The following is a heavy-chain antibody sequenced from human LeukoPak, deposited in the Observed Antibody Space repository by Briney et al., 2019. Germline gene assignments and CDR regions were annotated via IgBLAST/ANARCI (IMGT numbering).Heavy chain of an antibody. CDR3: ARSPSLEYCSSTSCYLGY. J-gene: IGHJ4*02. Sequence: ASVKVSGKASGGTFSSYAISWVRQAPGQGLEWMGGIIPIFGTANYAQKFQGRVTITADESTSTAYMELSSLRSEDTAVYYCARSPSLEYCSSTSCYLGYWGQGTLVTVSS. D-gene: IGHD2-2*01. V-gene: IGHV1-69*01. CDR1: GGTFSSYA. CDR2: IIPIFGTA.